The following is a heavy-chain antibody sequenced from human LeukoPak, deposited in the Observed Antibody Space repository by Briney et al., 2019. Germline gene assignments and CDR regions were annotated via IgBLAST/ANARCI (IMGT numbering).Heavy chain of an antibody. CDR2: IYYSGST. Sequence: SETLSLTCTVSGGSISGSSYYWGWIRQPPGKGLEWIGSIYYSGSTYYNSSLKSRVTISVDTSKNQFSLKLSSVTAADTAVYYCARPPCSGYSCYGYWGQGTLVTVSS. CDR3: ARPPCSGYSCYGY. J-gene: IGHJ4*02. CDR1: GGSISGSSYY. D-gene: IGHD2-15*01. V-gene: IGHV4-39*01.